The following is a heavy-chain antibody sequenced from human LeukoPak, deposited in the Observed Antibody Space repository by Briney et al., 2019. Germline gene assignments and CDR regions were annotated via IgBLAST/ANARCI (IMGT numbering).Heavy chain of an antibody. CDR2: IYCSGST. CDR3: ARDPGSYSDY. D-gene: IGHD1-26*01. V-gene: IGHV4-31*03. Sequence: MSSETLSLTCTVSGGSISSGGYYWSWIRQHPGKGLEWIGYIYCSGSTYYNPSLKSRVTISVDTSKNQFSLKLSSVTAADTAVYYCARDPGSYSDYWGQGTLVTVSS. J-gene: IGHJ4*02. CDR1: GGSISSGGYY.